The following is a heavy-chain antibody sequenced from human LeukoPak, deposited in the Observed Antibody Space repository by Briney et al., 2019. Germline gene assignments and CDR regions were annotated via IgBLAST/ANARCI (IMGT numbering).Heavy chain of an antibody. CDR1: GFTFSNYG. D-gene: IGHD3-16*01. J-gene: IGHJ4*02. Sequence: GGSLRLSCAASGFTFSNYGMHWVRQAPGKGLEWVAVMSYDGNNKYHADSVKGRFTISRNNSQNTLYLQMDSLRPDDTAVYYCAKVREIMFRGPQDYWGQGTLVTVTS. CDR2: MSYDGNNK. CDR3: AKVREIMFRGPQDY. V-gene: IGHV3-30*18.